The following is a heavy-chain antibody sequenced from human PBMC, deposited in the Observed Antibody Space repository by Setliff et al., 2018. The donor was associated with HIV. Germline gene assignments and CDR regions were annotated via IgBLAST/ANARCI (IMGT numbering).Heavy chain of an antibody. V-gene: IGHV1-69*10. CDR1: GGTFSSYG. CDR2: IIPILGIT. J-gene: IGHJ6*03. D-gene: IGHD4-17*01. CDR3: ARGADGDYRYYMDV. Sequence: SVKVSCKASGGTFSSYGISWVRQAPGQGLEWMGGIIPILGITNYAQKFQGRVTITADVSTSTIYMELSSLTSEDTAVYYCARGADGDYRYYMDVWGRGTTVTVSS.